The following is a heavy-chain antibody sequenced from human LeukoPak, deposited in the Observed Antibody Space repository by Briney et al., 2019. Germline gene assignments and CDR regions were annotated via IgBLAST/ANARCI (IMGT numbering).Heavy chain of an antibody. D-gene: IGHD2-15*01. J-gene: IGHJ4*02. CDR3: ASLVAAKLPYY. V-gene: IGHV4-39*01. Sequence: SETLSLTCTVSGYSISSTTYYWGWIRQPPGKGLEWIGSLYYSGSTYYNPSLKSRVTIYADTSKNQFSLKLSSVTAADTAVYYCASLVAAKLPYYWGQGTLVTVSS. CDR1: GYSISSTTYY. CDR2: LYYSGST.